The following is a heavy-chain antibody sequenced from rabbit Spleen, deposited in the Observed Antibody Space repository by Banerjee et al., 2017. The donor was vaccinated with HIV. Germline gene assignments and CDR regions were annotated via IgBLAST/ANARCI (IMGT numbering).Heavy chain of an antibody. CDR1: GFSFSNKAV. D-gene: IGHD6-1*01. J-gene: IGHJ4*01. Sequence: QEQLVESGGGLVKPEGSLKLSCTASGFSFSNKAVMCWVRQAPGKGLEWIACINAVTGKAVYASWVNGRFTISSDNAQSTVDLKMTSLTAADTATYFCARDTVYAAYAGFGHATLHYFALWGPGSLVTVS. CDR3: ARDTVYAAYAGFGHATLHYFAL. V-gene: IGHV1S45*01. CDR2: INAVTGKA.